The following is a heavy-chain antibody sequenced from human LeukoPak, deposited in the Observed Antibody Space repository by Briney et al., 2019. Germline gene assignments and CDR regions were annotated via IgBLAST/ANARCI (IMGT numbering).Heavy chain of an antibody. V-gene: IGHV4-30-2*01. Sequence: PSETLSLTCAVSGGSISSGGYSWSWIRQPPGKGLEWIGYIYHSGSTYYNPSLKSRVTISVDRSKNQFSLKLSSVTAADTAVYYCARFLHMFDPWGQGTLVTVSS. CDR3: ARFLHMFDP. CDR2: IYHSGST. CDR1: GGSISSGGYS. J-gene: IGHJ5*02.